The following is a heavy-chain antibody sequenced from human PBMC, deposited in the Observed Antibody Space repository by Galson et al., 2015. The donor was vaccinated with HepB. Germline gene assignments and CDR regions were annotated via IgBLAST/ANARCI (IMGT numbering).Heavy chain of an antibody. D-gene: IGHD4-11*01. Sequence: SLRLSCAASGTTFSSHGMHWVRQAPGKGLEWVALIWYDGSKDYYADSVKGRFAVSRDNFNNILCPQMDSLRAEDTAVYYCARYYGNYRAFDYWGQGTLVTVSS. CDR2: IWYDGSKD. V-gene: IGHV3-33*04. CDR3: ARYYGNYRAFDY. CDR1: GTTFSSHG. J-gene: IGHJ4*02.